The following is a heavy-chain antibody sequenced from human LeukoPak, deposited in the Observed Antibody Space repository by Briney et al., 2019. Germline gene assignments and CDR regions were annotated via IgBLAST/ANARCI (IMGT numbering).Heavy chain of an antibody. J-gene: IGHJ4*02. D-gene: IGHD3-10*01. CDR3: ARDLTGMVRGVPYFDY. V-gene: IGHV4-4*02. CDR2: IYHSGST. Sequence: SETLSLTCAVSGGSISSSNWWSWVRQPPGKGLEWIGEIYHSGSTNYNPSLKSRVTISVDKSKNQFSLKLSSVTAADTAVYYCARDLTGMVRGVPYFDYWGQGTLVTVSS. CDR1: GGSISSSNW.